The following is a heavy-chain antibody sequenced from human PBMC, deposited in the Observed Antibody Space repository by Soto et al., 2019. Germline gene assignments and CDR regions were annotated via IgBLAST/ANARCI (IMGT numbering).Heavy chain of an antibody. V-gene: IGHV4-34*01. D-gene: IGHD1-26*01. J-gene: IGHJ4*02. CDR2: ITHFGGT. CDR3: AGGRGNVWELPVH. CDR1: GGSLSGVH. Sequence: QVQVQQWGAGLLKPSETLSLTCEVFGGSLSGVHWTWIRQSPGEGLEWIGEITHFGGTNSNRSLKSRVTISADTSKNLFSLNLTSVTAADTAVYYCAGGRGNVWELPVHWGQGTLVTVSS.